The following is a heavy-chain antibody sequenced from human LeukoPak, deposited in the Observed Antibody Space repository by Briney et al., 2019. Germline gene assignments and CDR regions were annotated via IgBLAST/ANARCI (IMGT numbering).Heavy chain of an antibody. Sequence: GGSLRLSCATSGFNFWNFVVNWVRQAPGKGLEWVSAISGKGDETYYRDSVKGRFTISKGSGDDTVYLEMNNLTVEDTAVYYCAKTQNWNYISYYYYYMDVWGKGTAVTVSS. J-gene: IGHJ6*03. V-gene: IGHV3-23*01. CDR1: GFNFWNFV. D-gene: IGHD1-7*01. CDR3: AKTQNWNYISYYYYYMDV. CDR2: ISGKGDET.